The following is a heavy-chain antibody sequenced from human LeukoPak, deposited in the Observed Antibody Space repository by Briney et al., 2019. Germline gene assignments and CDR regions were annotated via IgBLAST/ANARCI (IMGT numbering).Heavy chain of an antibody. D-gene: IGHD5-12*01. CDR3: ARGYSGYDSDAFKI. J-gene: IGHJ3*02. Sequence: ASVKVSCKASGYTFTGYYIHWVRQAPGQGLEWIGWINPNTGVTNYAQKFQGRVTMTRDTPVNTAYMELSRLISDDTAVYDCARGYSGYDSDAFKIWGHGTMVTVSS. V-gene: IGHV1-2*02. CDR2: INPNTGVT. CDR1: GYTFTGYY.